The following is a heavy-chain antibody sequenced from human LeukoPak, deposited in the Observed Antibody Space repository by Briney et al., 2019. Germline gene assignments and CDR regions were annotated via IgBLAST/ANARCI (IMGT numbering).Heavy chain of an antibody. CDR2: IYHSGST. CDR3: ASRGTKCYFDY. V-gene: IGHV4-38-2*02. Sequence: SETLSLTCTVSGYSISSGYYWGWIRQPPGKGLEWIGSIYHSGSTYYNPSLKSRVTISVDTSKNQFSLKLSSVTAADTAVYYCASRGTKCYFDYWGQGTLVTVSS. D-gene: IGHD1-7*01. J-gene: IGHJ4*02. CDR1: GYSISSGYY.